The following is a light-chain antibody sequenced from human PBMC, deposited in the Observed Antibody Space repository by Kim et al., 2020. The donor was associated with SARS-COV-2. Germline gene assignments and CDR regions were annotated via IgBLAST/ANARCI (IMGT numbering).Light chain of an antibody. CDR3: NSRDSSGNHHWV. Sequence: LRQTVRITCQGDSLRSYYASWYQQKPGQAPVLVIYGKNNRPSGIPDRFSGSSSGNTASLTITGAQAEDEADYYCNSRDSSGNHHWVFGGGTKRTVL. CDR1: SLRSYY. V-gene: IGLV3-19*01. CDR2: GKN. J-gene: IGLJ3*02.